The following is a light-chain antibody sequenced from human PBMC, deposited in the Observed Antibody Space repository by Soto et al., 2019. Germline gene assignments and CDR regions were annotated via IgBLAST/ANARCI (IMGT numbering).Light chain of an antibody. CDR3: QQSGSSPT. Sequence: ASQSVSNNYLAWYQQKPGQAPRLLIYGASNRATGSPDRFSCSVAVPDVTLILCRLEVIGEVAYYQQQSGSSPTFGQGTKVDIK. CDR2: GAS. J-gene: IGKJ1*01. CDR1: QSVSNNY. V-gene: IGKV3-20*01.